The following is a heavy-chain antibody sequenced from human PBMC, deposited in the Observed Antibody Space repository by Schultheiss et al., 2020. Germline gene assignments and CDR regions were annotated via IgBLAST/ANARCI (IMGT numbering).Heavy chain of an antibody. CDR2: ISYDGSNK. D-gene: IGHD3-16*01. CDR1: GFTFSNAW. J-gene: IGHJ4*02. Sequence: GESLKISCAASGFTFSNAWMNWVRQAPGKGLEWVAVISYDGSNKYYADSVKGRFTISRDNSKNTLYLQMNSLRAEDTAFYYCARAWDFDYWGQGTLVTGSS. V-gene: IGHV3-30-3*01. CDR3: ARAWDFDY.